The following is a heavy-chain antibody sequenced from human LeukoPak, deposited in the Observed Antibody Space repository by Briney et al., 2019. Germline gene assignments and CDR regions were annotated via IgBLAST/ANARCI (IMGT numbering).Heavy chain of an antibody. Sequence: PSETLSLTCTVSGGSIRTYYWSWIRQPPGKGLEWIGFIYYSGSTNYNPSLKSRVTISVDTSKNQFSLKLSSVTAADTAVYYCASLYSTRGGAYYYYGMDVWGQGTTVTVSS. CDR1: GGSIRTYY. V-gene: IGHV4-59*01. CDR3: ASLYSTRGGAYYYYGMDV. J-gene: IGHJ6*02. D-gene: IGHD2-21*01. CDR2: IYYSGST.